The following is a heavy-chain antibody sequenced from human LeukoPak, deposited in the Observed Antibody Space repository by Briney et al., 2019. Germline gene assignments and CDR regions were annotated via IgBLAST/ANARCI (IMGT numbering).Heavy chain of an antibody. CDR3: ARDPQGASWYNWFDP. D-gene: IGHD6-13*01. CDR1: GFTFAGYW. V-gene: IGHV3-7*05. Sequence: PGGSLRLSCAASGFTFAGYWVSWVRQAPGKGLEWVANIKQDGSEEYYVDSVKGRFTISRDNAENSLYLQTNSLRAEDTAVYYCARDPQGASWYNWFDPWGQGTLVTVSS. J-gene: IGHJ5*02. CDR2: IKQDGSEE.